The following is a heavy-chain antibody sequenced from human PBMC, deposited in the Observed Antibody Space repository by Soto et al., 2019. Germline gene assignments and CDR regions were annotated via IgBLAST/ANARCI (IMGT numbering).Heavy chain of an antibody. V-gene: IGHV4-34*01. CDR3: ARAFYFDCCGGSCYNYSYGLEV. D-gene: IGHD2-15*01. CDR2: INHSGST. Sequence: SETLSLTCAVYGGSFSGYYWSWIRQPPGKGLEWIGEINHSGSTNYNPSLKSRVTISVDTSKNQFSLKLSSVTAADTAVYYCARAFYFDCCGGSCYNYSYGLEVWGQGTTVTVS. CDR1: GGSFSGYY. J-gene: IGHJ6*02.